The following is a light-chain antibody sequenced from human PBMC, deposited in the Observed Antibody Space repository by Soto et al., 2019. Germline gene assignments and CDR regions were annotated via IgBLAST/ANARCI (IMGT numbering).Light chain of an antibody. CDR1: NSNIGNNY. V-gene: IGLV1-51*01. CDR3: GTWDSSLTEVV. J-gene: IGLJ2*01. Sequence: QSVLTQPPSVSVAPGQKVTISCSGSNSNIGNNYVSWYQQLPGTAPNIVIYDNNERPAGIPDRFSGSKSGTSATLGITGLQTGDEANYYCGTWDSSLTEVVFGGGTKVTVL. CDR2: DNN.